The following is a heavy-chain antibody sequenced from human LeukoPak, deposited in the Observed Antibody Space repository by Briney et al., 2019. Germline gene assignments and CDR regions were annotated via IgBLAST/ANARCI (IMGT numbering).Heavy chain of an antibody. Sequence: SETLSLTCTVSGYSISSGYYWGWIRQPTGKGLEWIGSIYHGGSTYYNPSLKSRVTISVDTSKNQFSLKLSSVTAADTAVYFCARDSWPEVVRFDYWGQGTLVTVSS. CDR1: GYSISSGYY. J-gene: IGHJ4*02. D-gene: IGHD1-14*01. V-gene: IGHV4-38-2*02. CDR3: ARDSWPEVVRFDY. CDR2: IYHGGST.